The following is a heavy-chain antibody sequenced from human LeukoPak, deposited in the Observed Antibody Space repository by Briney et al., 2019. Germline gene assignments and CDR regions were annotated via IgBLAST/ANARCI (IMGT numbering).Heavy chain of an antibody. V-gene: IGHV3-11*01. Sequence: GGSLRLSCAASGFTFSDYYMSWIRQAPGKGRGGVSYISSSGSTIYYADAVKGRLTISRDNANNSLSLQMTSLRADDTAVYYCARVRGQSSGWYLFDYWGQGTLVTVSS. CDR3: ARVRGQSSGWYLFDY. CDR1: GFTFSDYY. D-gene: IGHD6-19*01. CDR2: ISSSGSTI. J-gene: IGHJ4*02.